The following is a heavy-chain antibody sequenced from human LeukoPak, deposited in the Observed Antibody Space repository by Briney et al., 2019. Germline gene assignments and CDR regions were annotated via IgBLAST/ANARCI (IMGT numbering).Heavy chain of an antibody. CDR1: GYSFTNYW. CDR2: IFPDDSDT. Sequence: GESLKISCKGSGYSFTNYWIGWVRQMPGKGLEWMGIIFPDDSDTRYSPSFQGQVTISADNSITTAYLHCSSLKASDTAIYYCARLGVSGGNYFDYWGQGILVTVSS. V-gene: IGHV5-51*01. D-gene: IGHD3-10*01. J-gene: IGHJ4*02. CDR3: ARLGVSGGNYFDY.